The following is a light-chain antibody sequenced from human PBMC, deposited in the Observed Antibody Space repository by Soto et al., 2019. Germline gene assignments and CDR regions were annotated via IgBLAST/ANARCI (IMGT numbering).Light chain of an antibody. V-gene: IGKV4-1*01. Sequence: DIVMTQSPDSLAVSLGERATINCKSSSNSKNSSAWYQQKPGQPPKLLITWASTRESGVPDRISGSGSETDFTLTISSLQAEDVAVYYCHQYYSTPWTFGQGTKVEIK. CDR2: WAS. CDR1: SNSKNS. J-gene: IGKJ1*01. CDR3: HQYYSTPWT.